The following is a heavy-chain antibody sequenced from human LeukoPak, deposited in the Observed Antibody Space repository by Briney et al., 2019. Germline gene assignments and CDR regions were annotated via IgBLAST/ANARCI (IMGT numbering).Heavy chain of an antibody. CDR3: ARDSGGYYDSTGLWGDI. D-gene: IGHD3-22*01. V-gene: IGHV3-30*02. Sequence: GGSLRLSCAASGLTFSSYGMHWVRQAPGKGLEWVAFIRYDGSNKYYADSVKGRFTISRDNSKNTLYLQMNSLRAEDTAVYYCARDSGGYYDSTGLWGDIWGQGTMVTVSS. CDR1: GLTFSSYG. CDR2: IRYDGSNK. J-gene: IGHJ3*02.